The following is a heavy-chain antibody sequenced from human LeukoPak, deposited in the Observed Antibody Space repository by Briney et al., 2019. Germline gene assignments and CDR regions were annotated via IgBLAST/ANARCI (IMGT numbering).Heavy chain of an antibody. V-gene: IGHV3-7*01. Sequence: PGGSLRLSCAASGFTFSNYWMSWVRQAPGKGLEWVANIRQDKNEKHYVDSVRGRFTISRDTAKNSVFLQMNSLRAEDTAVYYCARDAYKDRYLDYWGQGTLVTVSS. CDR2: IRQDKNEK. CDR1: GFTFSNYW. J-gene: IGHJ4*02. D-gene: IGHD5-24*01. CDR3: ARDAYKDRYLDY.